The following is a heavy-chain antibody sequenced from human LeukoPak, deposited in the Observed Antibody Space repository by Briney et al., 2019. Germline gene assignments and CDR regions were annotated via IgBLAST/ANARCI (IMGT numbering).Heavy chain of an antibody. CDR1: GGSISSYY. V-gene: IGHV4-4*07. CDR2: IYTSGST. J-gene: IGHJ3*02. CDR3: AREGYCSSTSCYRGWGAFDI. Sequence: SETLSLTCTVSGGSISSYYWSWIRQPAGKGLEWIGRIYTSGSTNYNPSLKSRVTMSVDTSKNQFSLKLSSVTAADTAVYYCAREGYCSSTSCYRGWGAFDIWGQGTMVTVSS. D-gene: IGHD2-2*02.